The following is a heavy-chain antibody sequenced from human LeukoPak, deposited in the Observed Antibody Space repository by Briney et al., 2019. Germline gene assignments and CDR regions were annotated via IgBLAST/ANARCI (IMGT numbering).Heavy chain of an antibody. Sequence: ASVKVSCKASGLTFTSSAMQWVRQARGQRLEWIGWIVVGSGNTNYAQKFQERVTITRDMSTSTAYMELSSLRSGDTAVYYCAATIRSGSYGDYWGQGTLVTVSS. CDR1: GLTFTSSA. D-gene: IGHD1-26*01. CDR2: IVVGSGNT. V-gene: IGHV1-58*02. CDR3: AATIRSGSYGDY. J-gene: IGHJ4*02.